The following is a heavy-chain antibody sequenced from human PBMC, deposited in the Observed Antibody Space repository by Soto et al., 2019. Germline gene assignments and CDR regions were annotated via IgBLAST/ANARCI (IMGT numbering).Heavy chain of an antibody. CDR1: GGSVSSGSYY. D-gene: IGHD3-22*01. J-gene: IGHJ3*02. V-gene: IGHV4-61*01. Sequence: KTSETLSLTCTVSGGSVSSGSYYWSWIRQPPGKGLEWIGCIYYSGSTNYNPSLKSRVTISVDTSKNQFSLKLSSVTAADTAVYYCARATLGARYYYDSSGYHIRGAFDIWGQGTMVTVSS. CDR2: IYYSGST. CDR3: ARATLGARYYYDSSGYHIRGAFDI.